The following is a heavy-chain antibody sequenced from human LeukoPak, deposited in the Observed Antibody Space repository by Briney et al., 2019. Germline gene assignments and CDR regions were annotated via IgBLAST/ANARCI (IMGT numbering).Heavy chain of an antibody. J-gene: IGHJ4*02. CDR3: VRISPPFDY. Sequence: NPSQTLSLTCTVSGGSISSGKYFWTWIRQHPGKGLEWIGTIYYTGSAYYNPSLRSRVTISADTSKNQFSLKVYSVSAADTAVYYCVRISPPFDYWGQGTLVTVSS. V-gene: IGHV4-30-2*03. CDR1: GGSISSGKYF. D-gene: IGHD2-15*01. CDR2: IYYTGSA.